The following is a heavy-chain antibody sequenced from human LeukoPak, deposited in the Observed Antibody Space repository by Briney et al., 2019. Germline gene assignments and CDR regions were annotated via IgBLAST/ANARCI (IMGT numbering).Heavy chain of an antibody. CDR3: AREFGGGMDV. CDR1: SGTISGYY. D-gene: IGHD3-10*01. V-gene: IGHV4-59*01. J-gene: IGHJ6*02. Sequence: SETLSLTGTVSSGTISGYYWSWLRQPPGKGLEWIGYIYYSGSTNYNPSLKSRVTISVDTSKNQFSLKLSSVTAADTTVYYCAREFGGGMDVWGQGTTVTVSS. CDR2: IYYSGST.